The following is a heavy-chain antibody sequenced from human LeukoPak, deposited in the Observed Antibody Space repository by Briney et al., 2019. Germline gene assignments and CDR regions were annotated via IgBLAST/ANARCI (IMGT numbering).Heavy chain of an antibody. J-gene: IGHJ4*02. Sequence: ASVTVSCTASGYTFTSYYMHWVRQAPGQGLEWMGIINPSGGSTSYAQKFQGRVTMTRDTSTSTVYMELSSLRSEDTAVYYCARGYGSGYSYGSVDYWGQGTLVTVSS. CDR2: INPSGGST. CDR1: GYTFTSYY. CDR3: ARGYGSGYSYGSVDY. V-gene: IGHV1-46*01. D-gene: IGHD5-18*01.